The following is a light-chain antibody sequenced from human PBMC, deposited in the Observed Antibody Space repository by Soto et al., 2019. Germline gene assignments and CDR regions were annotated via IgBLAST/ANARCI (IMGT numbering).Light chain of an antibody. CDR2: AAS. CDR1: QSLLYSDGKTY. CDR3: HQYDNAPQT. V-gene: IGKV2-29*01. Sequence: EIVVTQTPLSLSVTPGQPASMSCKSGQSLLYSDGKTYLYWYQQKPGQAPRLLIYAASIRAPGIPDKFSGTGSGTDYSLTIDRLEPEDSAVYYCHQYDNAPQTFGQGSKVDIK. J-gene: IGKJ2*01.